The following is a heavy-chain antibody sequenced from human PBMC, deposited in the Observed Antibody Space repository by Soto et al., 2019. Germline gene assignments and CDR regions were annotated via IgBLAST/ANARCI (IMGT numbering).Heavy chain of an antibody. V-gene: IGHV3-13*01. D-gene: IGHD3-10*01. Sequence: GGSLRLSCAASGFTFSSYDMHWVRQATGKGLEWVSAIGTAGDTYYPGSVKGRFTISRENAKNSLYLQMNSLRAGDTAVYYCVRVSATAGGMDVWDQGTTVTVSS. CDR3: VRVSATAGGMDV. J-gene: IGHJ6*02. CDR1: GFTFSSYD. CDR2: IGTAGDT.